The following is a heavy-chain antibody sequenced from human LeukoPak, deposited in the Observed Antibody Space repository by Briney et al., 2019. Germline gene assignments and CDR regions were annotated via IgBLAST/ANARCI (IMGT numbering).Heavy chain of an antibody. J-gene: IGHJ3*02. CDR1: GYTFTSYA. CDR2: IIPIFGTA. D-gene: IGHD7-27*01. CDR3: ATDKNWGLGAFDI. Sequence: SVKVSCKASGYTFTSYAISWVRQAPGQGLEWMGGIIPIFGTANYAQKFQGRVTITTDESTSTAYMELSSLRSEDTAVYYCATDKNWGLGAFDIWGQGTMVTVSS. V-gene: IGHV1-69*05.